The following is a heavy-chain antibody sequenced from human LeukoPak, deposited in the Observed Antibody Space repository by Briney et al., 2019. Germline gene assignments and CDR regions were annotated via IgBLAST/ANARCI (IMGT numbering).Heavy chain of an antibody. Sequence: GGSLRLSCAASGFTFSSYAMSWVRQAPGKGLEWVSAISGSGGSTYHADSVKGRFTISRDNSKNTLYLQMNSLRAEDTAVYYCAKAAQTSYDFWSGYYTTPQYYFDYWGQGTLVTVSS. J-gene: IGHJ4*02. CDR2: ISGSGGST. D-gene: IGHD3-3*01. CDR1: GFTFSSYA. CDR3: AKAAQTSYDFWSGYYTTPQYYFDY. V-gene: IGHV3-23*01.